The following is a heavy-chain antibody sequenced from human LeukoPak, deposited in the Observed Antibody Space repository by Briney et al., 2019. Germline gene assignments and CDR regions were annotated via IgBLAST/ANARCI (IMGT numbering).Heavy chain of an antibody. CDR2: IKQDEGEK. CDR3: AREASLNYMDV. J-gene: IGHJ6*03. Sequence: GESLRLSCAASGFSFSSYWMGWVRQAPGKGLEWVANIKQDEGEKYYVDSVRGRFTISRDNAKNSLYLQMNSLRAEDTAVYYCAREASLNYMDVWGRGTTVTVSS. V-gene: IGHV3-7*01. CDR1: GFSFSSYW.